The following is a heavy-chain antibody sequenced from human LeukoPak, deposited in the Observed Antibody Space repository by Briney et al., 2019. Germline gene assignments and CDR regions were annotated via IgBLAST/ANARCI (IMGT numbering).Heavy chain of an antibody. Sequence: SETLSLTCAVYGGSFSGYYWSWIRQPPGKGREWIGEINHSGSTNYNPSLKSRVTISVDTSKNQFSLKLSSVTAADTAVYYCARAGGYYDSGWFDPWGQGTLVTVSS. D-gene: IGHD3-22*01. V-gene: IGHV4-34*01. CDR3: ARAGGYYDSGWFDP. J-gene: IGHJ5*02. CDR1: GGSFSGYY. CDR2: INHSGST.